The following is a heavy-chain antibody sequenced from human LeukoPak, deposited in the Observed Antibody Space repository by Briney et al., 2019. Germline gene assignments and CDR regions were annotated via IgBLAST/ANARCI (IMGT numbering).Heavy chain of an antibody. D-gene: IGHD3-10*01. CDR2: INHSGST. J-gene: IGHJ5*02. CDR3: AAGGLLWSGEYQP. V-gene: IGHV4-34*01. CDR1: GGSFSGYY. Sequence: PSETLSLTCAVYGGSFSGYYWSWIRQPPGKGLEWIGEINHSGSTNYNPSLKSRVTISVDTSKNQFSLKLSSVTAADTAVYYCAAGGLLWSGEYQPWGQGTLVTVSS.